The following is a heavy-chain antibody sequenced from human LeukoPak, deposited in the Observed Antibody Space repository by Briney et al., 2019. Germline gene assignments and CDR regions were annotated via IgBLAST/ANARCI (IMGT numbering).Heavy chain of an antibody. V-gene: IGHV3-23*01. J-gene: IGHJ4*02. CDR2: ISGSGDST. D-gene: IGHD6-13*01. CDR1: EFTFNNYV. CDR3: AKFRYSRYFDY. Sequence: GGSLRLSCAASEFTFNNYVMSWVRQAPGKGLEWVSAISGSGDSTYYADSVKGRFTISRDNSKNTLYLQMNSLRAGDTAVYYCAKFRYSRYFDYWGQGTLVTVSS.